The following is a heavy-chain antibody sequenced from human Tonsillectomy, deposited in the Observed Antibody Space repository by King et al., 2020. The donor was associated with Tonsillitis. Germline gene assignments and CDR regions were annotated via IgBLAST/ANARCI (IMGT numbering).Heavy chain of an antibody. CDR2: ISSRSTFR. J-gene: IGHJ4*02. CDR3: ARGSGSGWTDSYYFDY. Sequence: VQLVESGGGLVKPGGSLRLSCAASGFTFDTYSITLVRQAPWKGLEWVSSISSRSTFRYYADSVQGRFTISRDNAKNLLYLQMNSLRAEDTAVYYCARGSGSGWTDSYYFDYWGQGILVTVSS. D-gene: IGHD6-19*01. V-gene: IGHV3-21*01. CDR1: GFTFDTYS.